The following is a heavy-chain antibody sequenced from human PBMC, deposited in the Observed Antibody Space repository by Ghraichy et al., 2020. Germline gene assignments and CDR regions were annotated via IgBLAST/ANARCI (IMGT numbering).Heavy chain of an antibody. V-gene: IGHV3-66*01. J-gene: IGHJ6*02. CDR1: GFTVSSNY. D-gene: IGHD6-13*01. Sequence: GGSLRLSCAASGFTVSSNYMSWVRQAPGKGLEWVSVIYSGGSTYYADSVKGRFTISRDNSKNTLYLQMNSLRVEDTAVYYCARGGDSSNLYYYGMDVWGQGTTVTVSS. CDR3: ARGGDSSNLYYYGMDV. CDR2: IYSGGST.